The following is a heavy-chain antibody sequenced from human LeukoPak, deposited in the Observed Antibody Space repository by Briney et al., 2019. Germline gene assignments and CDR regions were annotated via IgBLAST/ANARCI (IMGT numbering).Heavy chain of an antibody. CDR1: GLTFSSYW. CDR2: INSDGSRT. CDR3: VRLKENDH. J-gene: IGHJ4*02. V-gene: IGHV3-74*01. Sequence: PGGSLRLSCAASGLTFSSYWMDWVRQAPGKGLVWVSRINSDGSRTTYADSVKGRFTISRDNAKNTLYLQMNSLRVEDTAVYYCVRLKENDHWGQGTLVTVSS.